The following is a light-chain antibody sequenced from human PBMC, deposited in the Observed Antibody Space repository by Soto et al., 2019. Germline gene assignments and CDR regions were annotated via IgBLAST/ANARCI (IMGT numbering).Light chain of an antibody. V-gene: IGKV3-20*02. CDR2: AAS. Sequence: EFVLTQSPGTLSLSPGERATLSCRASQTVRNNYLAWYQQKPGQAPRLLIYAASSLQSGVPSRFSGSGSGTDFTLTISSLQPEDFATYYCQHSYDTPLTFGGGTKVDIK. CDR1: QTVRNNY. CDR3: QHSYDTPLT. J-gene: IGKJ4*01.